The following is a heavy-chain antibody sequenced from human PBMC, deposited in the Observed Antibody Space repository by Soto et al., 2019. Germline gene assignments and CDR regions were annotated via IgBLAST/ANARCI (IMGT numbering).Heavy chain of an antibody. CDR2: TYWNDDT. Sequence: QITLKESGPTLVKPTQTLTLTCTFSGFSLTTAGAGVGWIRQPPGKALEWLALTYWNDDTRYNPSLKSRLTITKETPKNQWVLTRPNMDPVKTPKISGAQKGYGNSRRDNGSAPGGKGTLVSV. V-gene: IGHV2-5*01. J-gene: IGHJ5*02. D-gene: IGHD5-12*01. CDR3: AQKGYGNSRRDNGSAP. CDR1: GFSLTTAGAG.